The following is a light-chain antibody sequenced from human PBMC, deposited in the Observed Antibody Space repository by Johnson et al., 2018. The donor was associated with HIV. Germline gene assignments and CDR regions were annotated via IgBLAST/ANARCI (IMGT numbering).Light chain of an antibody. J-gene: IGLJ1*01. CDR3: GTWDASLSVNV. CDR1: SSNIGNNY. V-gene: IGLV1-51*01. Sequence: QSVLTQPPSVSAAPGQKVTISCSGSSSNIGNNYVSWFQQLPGTAPKLLIYDNNKRPSGIADRFSGSKSGTSATLGITGLQTGDEADYYCGTWDASLSVNVFGPGTKVTVL. CDR2: DNN.